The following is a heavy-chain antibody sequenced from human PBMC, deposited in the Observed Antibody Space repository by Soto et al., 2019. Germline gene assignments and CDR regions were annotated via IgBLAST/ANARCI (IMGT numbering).Heavy chain of an antibody. J-gene: IGHJ4*02. Sequence: GSLRLSSAASGFNFETYSMSCVLQAPGKGLEWVSSITTTSTYIYYADSVKGRFTVSRDNAQNSLFLQLDSLRADDTAVYYCARDLYGDYDDDYWGPGTLVTVSS. V-gene: IGHV3-21*01. CDR3: ARDLYGDYDDDY. CDR1: GFNFETYS. D-gene: IGHD4-17*01. CDR2: ITTTSTYI.